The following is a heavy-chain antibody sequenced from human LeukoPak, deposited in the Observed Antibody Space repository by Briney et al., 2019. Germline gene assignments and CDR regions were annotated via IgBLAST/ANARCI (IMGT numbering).Heavy chain of an antibody. V-gene: IGHV4-59*01. CDR2: IYYSGST. CDR3: ARDSTYYGSEDAFDI. D-gene: IGHD3-10*01. Sequence: SETLSLTCTVSGGSMSSYYWSWIRQPPGKGLEWIGYIYYSGSTNYNPSLKSRVTISVDTSKNQFSLKLSSVTAADTAVYYCARDSTYYGSEDAFDIWGQGTMVTVSS. CDR1: GGSMSSYY. J-gene: IGHJ3*02.